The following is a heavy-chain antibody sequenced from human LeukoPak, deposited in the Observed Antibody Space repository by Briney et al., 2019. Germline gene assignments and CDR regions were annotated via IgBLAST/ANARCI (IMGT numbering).Heavy chain of an antibody. D-gene: IGHD2-2*01. V-gene: IGHV4-59*01. CDR2: IYYSGST. J-gene: IGHJ5*02. Sequence: SETLSLTCTVSGGSINSYYWNWIRQPPGKGLEWIGNIYYSGSTNYNPSLKSRVTISIDTSRKQFSLKLSSVTAADTAVCYCARVDRSAYCSSTSCYEFDPWGQGTLVTVSS. CDR3: ARVDRSAYCSSTSCYEFDP. CDR1: GGSINSYY.